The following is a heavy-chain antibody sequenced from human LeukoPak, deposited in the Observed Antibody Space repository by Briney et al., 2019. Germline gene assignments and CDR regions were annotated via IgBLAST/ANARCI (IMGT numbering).Heavy chain of an antibody. CDR1: GFTFSDYA. CDR2: ITTNGVSA. D-gene: IGHD2-15*01. Sequence: GGSLRLSCAASGFTFSDYAMTWVRQAPGKGLEWVSSITTNGVSANYADSVKGRFTISRDNSKNTLYLQMNSLRAEDTVLYYCARLTPASNYWGQGTLVTVSS. J-gene: IGHJ4*02. CDR3: ARLTPASNY. V-gene: IGHV3-23*01.